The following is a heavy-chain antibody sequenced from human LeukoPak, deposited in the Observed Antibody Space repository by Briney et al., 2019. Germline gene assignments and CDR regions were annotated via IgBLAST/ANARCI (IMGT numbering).Heavy chain of an antibody. CDR1: GFTFSSYA. J-gene: IGHJ4*02. CDR2: ISYDGSNK. V-gene: IGHV3-30*04. D-gene: IGHD2-2*01. Sequence: GGSLRLSCAASGFTFSSYAMHWVRQAPGKGLEWVTVISYDGSNKYYADSVKGRFTISRDNSKNTLYLQMNSLRAEDTAVYYCAKVVVPAAASHYFDYWGQGTLVTVSS. CDR3: AKVVVPAAASHYFDY.